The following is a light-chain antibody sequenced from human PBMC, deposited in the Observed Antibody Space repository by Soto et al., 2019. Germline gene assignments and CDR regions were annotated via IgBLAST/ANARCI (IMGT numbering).Light chain of an antibody. Sequence: GSTRSPAPMSLSPGERATLSCSASQSVSSYLAWYQQKPGQAPRLLIYDASNRATGIPARFSGSGSGTDFTLTISCLDQAEVGVCDTVQGWAWLLNCAGGTKV. V-gene: IGKV3-11*01. CDR1: QSVSSY. CDR3: VQGWAWLLN. J-gene: IGKJ4*01. CDR2: DAS.